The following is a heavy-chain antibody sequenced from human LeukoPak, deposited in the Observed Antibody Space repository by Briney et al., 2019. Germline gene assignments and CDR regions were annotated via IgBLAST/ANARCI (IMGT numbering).Heavy chain of an antibody. J-gene: IGHJ6*03. CDR3: AASQLNYYYYYMDV. CDR1: GYSISSGYY. Sequence: KPSETLSLTCAVSGYSISSGYYWGWIRQPPGKGLEWIGSIYHSGSTYYNPSLKSRVTISVDTSKNQFSLKLSSVTAADTAVYYCAASQLNYYYYYMDVWGKGTTVTVSS. D-gene: IGHD2-2*01. CDR2: IYHSGST. V-gene: IGHV4-38-2*01.